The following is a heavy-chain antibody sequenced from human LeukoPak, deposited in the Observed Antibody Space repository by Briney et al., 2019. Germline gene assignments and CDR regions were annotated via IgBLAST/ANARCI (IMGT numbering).Heavy chain of an antibody. CDR2: INHSGST. J-gene: IGHJ4*02. CDR1: GGSFSGYY. CDR3: ARDQVGATAY. V-gene: IGHV4-34*01. Sequence: SETLSLTCAVYGGSFSGYYWSWIRQPPGRGLEWIGEINHSGSTNYNPSLKSRVTISVDTSKNQFSLKLSSVTAADTAVYYCARDQVGATAYWGQGTLVTVSS. D-gene: IGHD1-26*01.